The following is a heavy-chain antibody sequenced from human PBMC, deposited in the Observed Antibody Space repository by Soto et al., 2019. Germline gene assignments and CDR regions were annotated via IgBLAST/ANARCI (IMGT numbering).Heavy chain of an antibody. V-gene: IGHV4-30-2*01. J-gene: IGHJ6*02. D-gene: IGHD1-26*01. CDR3: ARDGAWRGLDV. CDR2: IFHSEGT. CDR1: GDSISSGPYS. Sequence: QLQLQESGSGLVKPSQTLSLTCAVSGDSISSGPYSWSWIRQPPGKGLEWIGYIFHSEGTYYNQSLKSRVTISVDRSKNQFSLKLSSVTAADTAVYYCARDGAWRGLDVWGQGTTVTVSS.